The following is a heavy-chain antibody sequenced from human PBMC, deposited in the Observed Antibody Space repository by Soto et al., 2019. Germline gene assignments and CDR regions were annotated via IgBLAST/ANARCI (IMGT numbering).Heavy chain of an antibody. CDR1: GGSFSGYY. J-gene: IGHJ4*02. D-gene: IGHD3-16*01. Sequence: QVQLQQWGAGLLKPSETLSLTCAVYGGSFSGYYWSWIRQPPGKGLEWIGEINHSGSTNYNPSLKSRVTISVYTSKNQFSLKLSSVTAADTAVYYCARGHRIGGFDYWGQGTLVTVSS. V-gene: IGHV4-34*01. CDR3: ARGHRIGGFDY. CDR2: INHSGST.